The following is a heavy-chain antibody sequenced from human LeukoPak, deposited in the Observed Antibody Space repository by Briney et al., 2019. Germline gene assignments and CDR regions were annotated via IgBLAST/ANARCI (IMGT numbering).Heavy chain of an antibody. CDR3: AKEGTAKTWELRNAFDI. Sequence: GGSLRLSCAASGFTFDDYAMHWVRQAPGKGLEWVSGISWNSGSIGYADSVKGRFTISRDNAKNSLYLQMNSLRGEDMALYYCAKEGTAKTWELRNAFDIWGQGTMVTLSS. D-gene: IGHD1-26*01. J-gene: IGHJ3*02. CDR1: GFTFDDYA. CDR2: ISWNSGSI. V-gene: IGHV3-9*03.